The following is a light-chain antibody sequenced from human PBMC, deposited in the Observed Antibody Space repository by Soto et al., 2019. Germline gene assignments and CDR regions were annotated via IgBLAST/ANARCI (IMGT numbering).Light chain of an antibody. CDR3: AAWDDSLNGVV. Sequence: QLVLTQPPSESGTPGQRVTISCSGSSSNIGTKTVSWYQQLPETAPKLLIYTNNQRPSGVPDRFSGSKSGTSASLAITGLQSEDEAEYYCAAWDDSLNGVVFGGGTQLTVL. CDR1: SSNIGTKT. V-gene: IGLV1-44*01. J-gene: IGLJ2*01. CDR2: TNN.